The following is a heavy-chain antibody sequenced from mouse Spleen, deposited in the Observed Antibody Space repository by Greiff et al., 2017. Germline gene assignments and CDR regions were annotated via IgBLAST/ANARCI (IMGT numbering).Heavy chain of an antibody. Sequence: QVQLQQPGAELVRPGSSVKLSCKASGYTFTSYWMDWVKQRPGQGLEWIGNIYPSDSETHYNQKFKDKATLTVDKSSSTAYMQLSSLTSEDSAVYYCARKDYEYYFDYWGQGTTLTVSS. CDR3: ARKDYEYYFDY. V-gene: IGHV1-61*01. J-gene: IGHJ2*01. CDR2: IYPSDSET. D-gene: IGHD2-4*01. CDR1: GYTFTSYW.